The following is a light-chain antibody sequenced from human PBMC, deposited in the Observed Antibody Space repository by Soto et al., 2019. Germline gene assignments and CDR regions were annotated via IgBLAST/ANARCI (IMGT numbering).Light chain of an antibody. CDR1: KSVGKY. V-gene: IGKV3-20*01. Sequence: EIGLTQSPATLSLSPGDRATLSCRASKSVGKYLALYQQKPGQLPTLLMYGISRRATGIPDRFSGSGSGTDFTLPITRLEPEDFAVYYCQQYVTSSPRTFGQGTKVDIK. J-gene: IGKJ1*01. CDR3: QQYVTSSPRT. CDR2: GIS.